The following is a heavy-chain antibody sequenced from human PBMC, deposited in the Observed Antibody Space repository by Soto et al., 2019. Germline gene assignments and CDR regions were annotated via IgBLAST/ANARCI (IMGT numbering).Heavy chain of an antibody. V-gene: IGHV3-30-3*01. CDR3: GRVSSAGGRAHFDY. CDR2: ISYDGSNK. CDR1: GFTFSSYA. D-gene: IGHD2-8*02. Sequence: QVQLVESGGGVVQPGRSLRLSCAASGFTFSSYAMHWVRQAPGKGLEWVAVISYDGSNKYYADSVKGRFTISRDNSKNTLNLQRNSLRAEDTAGYYGGRVSSAGGRAHFDYWGEGTLVTVSS. J-gene: IGHJ4*02.